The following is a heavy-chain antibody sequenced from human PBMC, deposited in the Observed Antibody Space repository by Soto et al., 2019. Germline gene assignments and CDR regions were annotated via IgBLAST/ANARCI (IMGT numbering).Heavy chain of an antibody. Sequence: QVQLVQSGAEVKKPGASVKVSCKASGYTFTSYAMHWVRQAPGQRLEWMGWINAGNGSTKYSQKFQSRVTITRDTSASTAYMELSSLRSEDTAVYYCARVPLAVAGYFDYWGQGTLVTVSS. CDR3: ARVPLAVAGYFDY. CDR2: INAGNGST. CDR1: GYTFTSYA. D-gene: IGHD6-19*01. J-gene: IGHJ4*02. V-gene: IGHV1-3*01.